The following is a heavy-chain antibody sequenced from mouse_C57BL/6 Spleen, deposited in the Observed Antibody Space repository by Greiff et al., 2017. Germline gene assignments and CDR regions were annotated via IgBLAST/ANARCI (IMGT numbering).Heavy chain of an antibody. CDR1: GYTFTSYW. CDR2: LDPSDSYT. V-gene: IGHV1-69*01. CDR3: ARGTTVPYAMDY. Sequence: QVQLQQPGAELVMPGASVKLSCKASGYTFTSYWMHWVKQRPGHGLEWIGELDPSDSYTNYNQKFKGKSTLTVDKSSSTAYMQLSSLTSEDSAVYYCARGTTVPYAMDYWGQGTSVTVSS. D-gene: IGHD2-14*01. J-gene: IGHJ4*01.